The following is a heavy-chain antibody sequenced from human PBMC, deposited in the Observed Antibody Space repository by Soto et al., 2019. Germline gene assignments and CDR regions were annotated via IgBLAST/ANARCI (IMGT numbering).Heavy chain of an antibody. J-gene: IGHJ3*02. CDR2: IYDSGST. Sequence: SETLSLTCTVSGGSISSYYWSWIRQPPGKGLEWIGYIYDSGSTNYNPSLKSRVTISVDTSKNQFSLKLSSVTAAATAVYYCARHGSGGSPRRAFDIWGQGTMVTVSS. CDR1: GGSISSYY. V-gene: IGHV4-59*08. D-gene: IGHD2-15*01. CDR3: ARHGSGGSPRRAFDI.